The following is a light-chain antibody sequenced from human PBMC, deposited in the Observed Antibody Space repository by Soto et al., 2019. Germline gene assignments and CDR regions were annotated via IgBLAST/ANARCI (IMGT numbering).Light chain of an antibody. V-gene: IGLV1-44*01. CDR1: STNIGSHT. CDR3: AAWDDSLNGVV. J-gene: IGLJ2*01. Sequence: QSVLTQPPSASGTPGQRVTISCSGSSTNIGSHTVNWYQQVPGTAPKLLIYSSNLRPSGVPDRFSGSKSGTSASLAISGLQSEDEADYCCAAWDDSLNGVVFGGVTKLTVL. CDR2: SSN.